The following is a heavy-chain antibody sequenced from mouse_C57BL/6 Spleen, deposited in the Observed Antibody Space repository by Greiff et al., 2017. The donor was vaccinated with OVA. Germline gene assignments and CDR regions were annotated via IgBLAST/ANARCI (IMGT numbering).Heavy chain of an antibody. Sequence: QVHVKQSGAELVRPGTSVKVSCKASGYAFTNYLIEWVKQRPGQGLEGIGVINPGSGGTSYNEKFKGKATLAADKSSSTAYMQLRSLTSEDSAVYFCARGGVYWDYWGQGTTLAVSS. CDR1: GYAFTNYL. CDR2: INPGSGGT. J-gene: IGHJ2*01. CDR3: ARGGVYWDY. D-gene: IGHD1-1*01. V-gene: IGHV1-54*01.